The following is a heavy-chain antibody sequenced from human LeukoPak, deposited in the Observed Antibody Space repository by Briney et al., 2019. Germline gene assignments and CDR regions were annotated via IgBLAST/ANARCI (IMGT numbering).Heavy chain of an antibody. Sequence: SGGSLRLSCAASGFTFSSYAMSWVRQAPGKGLEWVSYISSSSSTIYYADSVKGRFTISRDNAKNSLYLQMNSLRAEDTAVYYCARGSYGKLNYFDYWGQGTLVTVSS. CDR2: ISSSSSTI. CDR1: GFTFSSYA. V-gene: IGHV3-48*04. CDR3: ARGSYGKLNYFDY. J-gene: IGHJ4*02. D-gene: IGHD5-18*01.